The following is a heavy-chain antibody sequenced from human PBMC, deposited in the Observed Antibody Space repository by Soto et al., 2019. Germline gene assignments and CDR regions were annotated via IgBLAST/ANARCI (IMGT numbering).Heavy chain of an antibody. CDR2: IDSDGSST. Sequence: EVQLVESGGGLVQPGGSLRVSCAASGFTFGSYWRNWVRQAPGKGLVWVSRIDSDGSSTTYADSVKGRFATSRENAKNTLYLQMSSLRVEDAAVYYCARGRPYGMDVWGQGTTVTVSS. V-gene: IGHV3-74*01. CDR3: ARGRPYGMDV. CDR1: GFTFGSYW. J-gene: IGHJ6*02.